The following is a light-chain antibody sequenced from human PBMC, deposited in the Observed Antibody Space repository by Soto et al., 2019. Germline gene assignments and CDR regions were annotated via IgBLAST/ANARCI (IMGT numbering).Light chain of an antibody. CDR3: QQFHNYPLT. J-gene: IGKJ1*01. CDR2: DVS. Sequence: AIQLTQSPSSLSASVGDRVTITCRASQGISSALAWYQQKPGKAPELLIYDVSSLQSGVPSRFSGSGSGTDFTLTISSLQPEDFATYYCQQFHNYPLTFGQGTKVEIK. CDR1: QGISSA. V-gene: IGKV1D-13*01.